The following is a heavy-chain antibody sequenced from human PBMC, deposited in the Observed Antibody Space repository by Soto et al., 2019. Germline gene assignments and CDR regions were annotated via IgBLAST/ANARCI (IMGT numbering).Heavy chain of an antibody. CDR2: ISGSGGST. V-gene: IGHV3-23*01. CDR1: GFTFSSYA. J-gene: IGHJ4*02. CDR3: ASQVVVITTTFDY. Sequence: GGSLRLSCAASGFTFSSYAMSWVRQAPGKGLERVSAISGSGGSTYYADSVKGRFTISRDNSKNTLYLQMNSLRAEDTAVYYCASQVVVITTTFDYWGQGTPVTVSS. D-gene: IGHD3-22*01.